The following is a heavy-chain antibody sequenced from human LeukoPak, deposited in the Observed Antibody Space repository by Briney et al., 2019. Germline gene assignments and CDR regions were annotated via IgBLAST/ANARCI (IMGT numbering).Heavy chain of an antibody. V-gene: IGHV4-38-2*02. D-gene: IGHD5-12*01. CDR3: ARDPIVASSSFDY. Sequence: PSETLSLTCTVSGYSISSGYYWGWIRQSPGKGLEWIGSIYHSGSTYYNPSLKSRVTISVDTSKNQFSLKLSSVTAADTAVYYCARDPIVASSSFDYWGQGTLVTVSS. CDR2: IYHSGST. CDR1: GYSISSGYY. J-gene: IGHJ4*02.